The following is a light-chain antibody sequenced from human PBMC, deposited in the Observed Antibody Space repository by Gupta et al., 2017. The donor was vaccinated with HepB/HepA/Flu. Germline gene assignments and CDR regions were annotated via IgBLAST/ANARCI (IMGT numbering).Light chain of an antibody. CDR2: GNS. J-gene: IGLJ2*01. CDR1: SSNIGAGYD. V-gene: IGLV1-40*01. Sequence: QSLLTSPPSLSGPPSESSTISCTGTSSNIGAGYDVHWYQQLPGTAPKLLIYGNSNRPSGVPDRFSGFKFGTSASLAITGLQAEDEADYYCQSYDSSLSGRVVFGGGTKLTVL. CDR3: QSYDSSLSGRVV.